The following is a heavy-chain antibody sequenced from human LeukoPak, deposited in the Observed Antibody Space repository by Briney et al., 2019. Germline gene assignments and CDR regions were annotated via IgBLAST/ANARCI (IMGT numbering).Heavy chain of an antibody. CDR3: ASEPAPHDYGGNDAFDI. CDR2: INHSGST. Sequence: KPSETLSLTCAVYGGSFSGYHWSWIRQPPGKGLEWIGEINHSGSTNYNPSLKSRVTISVDTSKNQFSLKLSSVTAADTAVYYCASEPAPHDYGGNDAFDIWGQGTMVTVSS. J-gene: IGHJ3*02. V-gene: IGHV4-34*01. D-gene: IGHD4-23*01. CDR1: GGSFSGYH.